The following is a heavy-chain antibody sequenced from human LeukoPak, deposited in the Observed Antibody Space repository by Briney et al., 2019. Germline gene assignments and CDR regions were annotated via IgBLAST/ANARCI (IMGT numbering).Heavy chain of an antibody. J-gene: IGHJ4*02. Sequence: GGSLRLSCAASGFTFSTYAMSWVRQAPGKGLEWVSSISGSGGNTYYADSVKGRFTISRDNSKSTLYLQMNSLRAEDTAVYYCARDLSTAAGGYWGQGTLVTVSS. CDR3: ARDLSTAAGGY. V-gene: IGHV3-23*01. D-gene: IGHD6-13*01. CDR2: ISGSGGNT. CDR1: GFTFSTYA.